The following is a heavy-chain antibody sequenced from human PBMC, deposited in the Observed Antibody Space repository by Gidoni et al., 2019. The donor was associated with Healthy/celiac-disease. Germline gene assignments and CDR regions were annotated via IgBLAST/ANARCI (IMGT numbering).Heavy chain of an antibody. D-gene: IGHD5-18*01. CDR3: AREGDTDGMDV. J-gene: IGHJ6*02. CDR1: GFTFSSYS. V-gene: IGHV3-21*01. CDR2: ISSSSSYI. Sequence: EVQLVESGGGLVKPGGSLRLYCAASGFTFSSYSMNWVRQAPGKGLEWVSSISSSSSYIYYADSVKGRFTISRDNAKNSLYLQMNSLRAEDTAVYYCAREGDTDGMDVWGQGTTVTVSS.